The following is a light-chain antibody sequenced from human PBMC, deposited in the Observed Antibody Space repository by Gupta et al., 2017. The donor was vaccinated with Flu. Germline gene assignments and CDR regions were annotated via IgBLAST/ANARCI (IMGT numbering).Light chain of an antibody. CDR2: DDH. Sequence: QSVSTQPPSMSAAPGQRVTISCSGSSSNIGINYVSWYQQFPGTAPRLLIFDDHKRPSGIPDRFSGSKSDTSATLGITGLQTGDEADYYCGTWDDSLSAMVFGGGTKLTVL. V-gene: IGLV1-51*01. J-gene: IGLJ2*01. CDR1: SSNIGINY. CDR3: GTWDDSLSAMV.